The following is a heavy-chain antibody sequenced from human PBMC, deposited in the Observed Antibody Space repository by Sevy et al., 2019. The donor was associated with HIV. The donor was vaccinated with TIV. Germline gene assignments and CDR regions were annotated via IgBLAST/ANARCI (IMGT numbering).Heavy chain of an antibody. CDR1: GFTFSSYS. CDR3: ARVAPRDCSSTSCYTVHYYYGMDV. Sequence: GGSLRLSCAASGFTFSSYSMNWVRQAPGKGLEWVSSISSSSSYIYYADSVKGRFTISRDNAKNSLYLQMNSQRAEDTAVYYCARVAPRDCSSTSCYTVHYYYGMDVWGQGTTVTVSS. D-gene: IGHD2-2*02. V-gene: IGHV3-21*01. CDR2: ISSSSSYI. J-gene: IGHJ6*02.